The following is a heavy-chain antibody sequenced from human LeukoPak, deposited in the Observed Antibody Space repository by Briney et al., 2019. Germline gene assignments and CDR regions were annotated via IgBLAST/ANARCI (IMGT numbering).Heavy chain of an antibody. Sequence: GSVRVSCKASGYTFTTYYMHWVRQVPGQGLEWMGWINPNNGDTLYAQKFLGRVTMTRDTSTGTTYMGLSGLTSDDTAIYYCTRDTSPFSTSWDLYYYWGQGFLVTVS. J-gene: IGHJ4*02. CDR1: GYTFTTYY. D-gene: IGHD6-13*01. CDR3: TRDTSPFSTSWDLYYY. CDR2: INPNNGDT. V-gene: IGHV1-2*02.